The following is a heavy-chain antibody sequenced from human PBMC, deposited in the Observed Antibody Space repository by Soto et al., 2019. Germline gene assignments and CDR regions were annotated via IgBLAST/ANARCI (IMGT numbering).Heavy chain of an antibody. V-gene: IGHV4-59*12. CDR2: THYSGST. D-gene: IGHD1-1*01. Sequence: QVQLQESGPGLVKPSETLSLTCSVSSGSISRYYWSWIRQPPGKGLEWIGYTHYSGSTNYNPSLKSRVAMSLDTSKNHFSLTRSSVTAADTAVYYCARLSVTTEDYFDFWGQGTLVTVSS. CDR1: SGSISRYY. J-gene: IGHJ4*02. CDR3: ARLSVTTEDYFDF.